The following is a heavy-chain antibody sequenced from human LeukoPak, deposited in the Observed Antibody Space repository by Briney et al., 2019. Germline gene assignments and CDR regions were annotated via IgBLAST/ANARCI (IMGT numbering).Heavy chain of an antibody. CDR2: IKQDGSEK. Sequence: GGSLRLSYAASGFTFSTYWMGWVRQAPGKGLEWVANIKQDGSEKYSVDSVKGRFTISRDNAKNSLCLQMNSLRAEDTAMYYCARYYGGRYDYWGQGTLVTVSS. V-gene: IGHV3-7*01. D-gene: IGHD4-23*01. J-gene: IGHJ4*02. CDR3: ARYYGGRYDY. CDR1: GFTFSTYW.